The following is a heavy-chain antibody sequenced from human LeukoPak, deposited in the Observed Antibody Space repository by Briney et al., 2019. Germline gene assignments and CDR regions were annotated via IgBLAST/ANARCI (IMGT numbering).Heavy chain of an antibody. CDR3: ARHYSSGPHWFFDL. Sequence: SETLSLTCTVSGGSISNYYWNWIRQPPGKGLEWIGYIYYTGSTNYSPSLKNRVTISVDTSKNQFSLKLSSVTAADTAVYYCARHYSSGPHWFFDLWGRGTLVTVSS. CDR1: GGSISNYY. D-gene: IGHD6-19*01. V-gene: IGHV4-59*08. J-gene: IGHJ2*01. CDR2: IYYTGST.